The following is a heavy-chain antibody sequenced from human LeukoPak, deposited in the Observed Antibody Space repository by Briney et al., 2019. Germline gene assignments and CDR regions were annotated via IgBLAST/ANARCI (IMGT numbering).Heavy chain of an antibody. Sequence: PGGSLRLSCVASGFTFSSYAMHWVRQAPGKGLEYVSAISNNGGSTYYANSVKGRFTISRDNAKNSLYLQMNSLRAEDTAVYFCTREAAAGIDYWGQGTLVTVSS. V-gene: IGHV3-64*01. CDR2: ISNNGGST. CDR3: TREAAAGIDY. J-gene: IGHJ4*02. CDR1: GFTFSSYA. D-gene: IGHD6-13*01.